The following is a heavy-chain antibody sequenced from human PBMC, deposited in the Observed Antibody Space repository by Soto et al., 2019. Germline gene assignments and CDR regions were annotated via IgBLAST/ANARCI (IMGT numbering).Heavy chain of an antibody. D-gene: IGHD2-8*01. CDR2: ISYDGSNK. J-gene: IGHJ4*02. V-gene: IGHV3-30*18. CDR1: GFTFSSYD. CDR3: AKPPPSRYCTNGVCYFDY. Sequence: PGGSLRLSCAASGFTFSSYDMHWVRQAPGKGLEWVAVISYDGSNKYYADSVKGRFTISRDNSKNTLYLQMNSLRAEDTAVYYCAKPPPSRYCTNGVCYFDYWGQGTLVTVSS.